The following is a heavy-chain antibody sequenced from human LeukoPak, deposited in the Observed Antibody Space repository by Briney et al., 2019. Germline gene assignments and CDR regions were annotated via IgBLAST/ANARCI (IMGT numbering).Heavy chain of an antibody. Sequence: GGSLRLSCAASGFTFSSYSMNWVRQAPAKGLEWVSYITSSSNYIYYADSVKGRFTISRDNAENSLFLLMNSLRAEDTAVYYCARVDSSGSRIWGQGTMVTVSS. J-gene: IGHJ3*02. CDR3: ARVDSSGSRI. CDR2: ITSSSNYI. V-gene: IGHV3-21*01. D-gene: IGHD1-26*01. CDR1: GFTFSSYS.